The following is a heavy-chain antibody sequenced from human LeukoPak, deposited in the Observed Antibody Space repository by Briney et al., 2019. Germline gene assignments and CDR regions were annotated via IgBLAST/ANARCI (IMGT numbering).Heavy chain of an antibody. Sequence: GGSLRLSCAASGFTFDDYTMHWVRQAPGKGLEWVSAISGSGGGTYYADSVKVRFTISRDNSKNTLYLQMNSLRAEDTAVYYCATTAMARSRDFDYWGQGTLVTVSS. J-gene: IGHJ4*02. CDR2: ISGSGGGT. CDR3: ATTAMARSRDFDY. V-gene: IGHV3-23*01. D-gene: IGHD5-18*01. CDR1: GFTFDDYT.